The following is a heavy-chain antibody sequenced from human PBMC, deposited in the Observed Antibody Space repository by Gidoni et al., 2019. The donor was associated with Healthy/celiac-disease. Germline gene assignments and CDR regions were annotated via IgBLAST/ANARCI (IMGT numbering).Heavy chain of an antibody. D-gene: IGHD4-17*01. Sequence: GSYISSSGSTIYYADSVKGRFTISRDNAKNSLYLQMNSLRAEDTAVYYCARTTGLGHYYYYGMDVWGQGTTVTVSS. CDR2: ISSSGSTI. V-gene: IGHV3-11*01. J-gene: IGHJ6*02. CDR3: ARTTGLGHYYYYGMDV.